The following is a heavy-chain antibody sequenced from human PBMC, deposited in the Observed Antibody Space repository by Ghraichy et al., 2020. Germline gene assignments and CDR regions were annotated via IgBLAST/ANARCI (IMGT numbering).Heavy chain of an antibody. V-gene: IGHV1-24*01. J-gene: IGHJ4*02. D-gene: IGHD6-19*01. CDR3: ATYSSGWHPISLYYFDY. CDR2: FDPEDGET. CDR1: GYTLTELS. Sequence: ASVKVSCKVSGYTLTELSMHWVRQAPGKGLEWMGGFDPEDGETIYAQKFQGRVTMTEDTSTDTAYMELSSLRSEDTAVYYCATYSSGWHPISLYYFDYWGQGTLVTVSS.